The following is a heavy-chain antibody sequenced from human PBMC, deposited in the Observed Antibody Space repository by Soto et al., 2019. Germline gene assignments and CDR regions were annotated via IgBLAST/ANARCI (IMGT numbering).Heavy chain of an antibody. D-gene: IGHD7-27*01. Sequence: PGGSLRLSCAASGFTFSRHSMNWVRQAPGKGLEWVSYISSSSSAKDYAGSVKGRFTVSRDNARNSLYLQMNSLRAEDTAVYYCARDLSWGSNWYYYMDVWGKGTTVTVSS. CDR1: GFTFSRHS. J-gene: IGHJ6*03. CDR2: ISSSSSAK. V-gene: IGHV3-48*01. CDR3: ARDLSWGSNWYYYMDV.